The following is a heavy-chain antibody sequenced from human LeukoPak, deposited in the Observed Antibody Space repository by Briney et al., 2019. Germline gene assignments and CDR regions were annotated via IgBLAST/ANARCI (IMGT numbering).Heavy chain of an antibody. CDR1: GFTFSSYS. V-gene: IGHV3-48*04. J-gene: IGHJ4*02. CDR3: ARDYCSGGRCYSVDY. CDR2: ITCSSSSI. D-gene: IGHD2-15*01. Sequence: GGSLRLSCAASGFTFSSYSLNGVRQAPGKGLGWVSYITCSSSSIYYADSVKGRFTISRDNAKNSLNLQMNSLRAEDTAMYYCARDYCSGGRCYSVDYWGQGTLVTVSS.